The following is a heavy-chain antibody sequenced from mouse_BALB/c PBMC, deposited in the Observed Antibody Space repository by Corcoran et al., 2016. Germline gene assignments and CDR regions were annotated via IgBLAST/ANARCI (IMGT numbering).Heavy chain of an antibody. CDR1: GFTIKATY. J-gene: IGHJ1*01. CDR2: LDPANGNT. CDR3: ARWDWYVDV. V-gene: IGHV14-3*02. Sequence: EVQLQQSGAELVKPGASVKLSCTASGFTIKATYMHWVTQRPEQGLEWIGRLDPANGNTKYDPKFQGKATITADTSSNTAYLQLSSLTSEDTADYYGARWDWYVDVWGAGTTVTVSS.